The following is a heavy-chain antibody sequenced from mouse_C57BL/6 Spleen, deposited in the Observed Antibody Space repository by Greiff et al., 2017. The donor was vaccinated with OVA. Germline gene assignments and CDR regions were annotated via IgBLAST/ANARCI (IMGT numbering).Heavy chain of an antibody. D-gene: IGHD3-2*02. J-gene: IGHJ3*01. CDR3: ARGGTAQASWFAY. CDR1: GYAFRSYW. V-gene: IGHV1-80*01. CDR2: IYPGDGDT. Sequence: VQLQQSGAELVKPGASVKISCKASGYAFRSYWMTWVKQRPGKGLEWIGQIYPGDGDTNYKGKFKGKATLTAYKSSSTAYMQLSSLTSEYSAVYFCARGGTAQASWFAYWGQGTLVTVSA.